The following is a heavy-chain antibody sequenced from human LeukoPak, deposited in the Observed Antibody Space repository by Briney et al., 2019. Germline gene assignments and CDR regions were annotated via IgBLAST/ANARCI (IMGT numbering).Heavy chain of an antibody. CDR3: ARHNPYFDY. Sequence: SETLSLTCTVSGGSISSGTYYWGWIRQPPGKGLEWIGNIHYRGSTYRGSTYYNPSLKSRVTISVDTSKNQFSLKLNSVTAADTAVYYCARHNPYFDYWGQGTLVTVSS. CDR2: IHYRGST. CDR1: GGSISSGTYY. V-gene: IGHV4-39*01. J-gene: IGHJ4*02.